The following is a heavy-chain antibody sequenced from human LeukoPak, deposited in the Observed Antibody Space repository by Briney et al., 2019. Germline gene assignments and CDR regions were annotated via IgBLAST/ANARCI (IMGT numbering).Heavy chain of an antibody. D-gene: IGHD3-22*01. CDR3: ARDGEPTSYYYDSSGYYYAGYFDY. CDR1: GFTFSTYC. J-gene: IGHJ4*02. CDR2: IKQDGSEK. V-gene: IGHV3-7*01. Sequence: PGGSLRLSCAASGFTFSTYCMSWVRQAPGKGLEWVANIKQDGSEKYYVDSVKGRFTISRDNSKNTLYLQMNSLRAEDTAVYYCARDGEPTSYYYDSSGYYYAGYFDYWGQGTLVTVSS.